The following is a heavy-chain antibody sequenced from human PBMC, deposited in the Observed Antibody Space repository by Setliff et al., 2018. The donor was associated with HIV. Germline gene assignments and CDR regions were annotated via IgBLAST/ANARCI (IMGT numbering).Heavy chain of an antibody. CDR1: DASYSGTNHY. J-gene: IGHJ6*03. V-gene: IGHV4-39*01. CDR3: ARQGGYSGYGFYYYYYYMDV. Sequence: SETLSLTCTLSDASYSGTNHYWGWIRQPPGKGLEWIGSIYYSGSTYYNPSLKSRVTISVDTSKNQFSLKLSSVTAADTVVYYCARQGGYSGYGFYYYYYYMDVWGKGTTVTVSS. CDR2: IYYSGST. D-gene: IGHD5-12*01.